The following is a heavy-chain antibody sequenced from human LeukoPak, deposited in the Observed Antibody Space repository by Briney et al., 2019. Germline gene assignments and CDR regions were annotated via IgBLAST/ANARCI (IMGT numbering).Heavy chain of an antibody. D-gene: IGHD1-14*01. CDR2: SSCGCGST. V-gene: IGHV3-23*01. CDR1: EFTFSNYA. J-gene: IGHJ5*02. CDR3: AKGSGINHYHWIDP. Sequence: GGSLRLSCAASEFTFSNYAMNWVRQAPGKGLEWVSGSSCGCGSTYCADSEKGRFTISIDNSKNTLYLQMDSMRAEDTALYYCAKGSGINHYHWIDPWGQGTLVAVSS.